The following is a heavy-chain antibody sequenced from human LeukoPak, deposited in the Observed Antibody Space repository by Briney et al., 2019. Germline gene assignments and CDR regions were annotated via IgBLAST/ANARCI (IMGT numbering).Heavy chain of an antibody. J-gene: IGHJ4*02. CDR3: TPRFDYYDSSGYYPSFDY. CDR2: IKSKTDGGTT. Sequence: GGSLRLSCAASGFTFSNAWMSWVRQAPGKGLEWVGRIKSKTDGGTTDYAAPVKGRFTISRDDSKNTLYLQMNSLKTEDTAVYYCTPRFDYYDSSGYYPSFDYWGQGTLVTVSP. D-gene: IGHD3-22*01. V-gene: IGHV3-15*01. CDR1: GFTFSNAW.